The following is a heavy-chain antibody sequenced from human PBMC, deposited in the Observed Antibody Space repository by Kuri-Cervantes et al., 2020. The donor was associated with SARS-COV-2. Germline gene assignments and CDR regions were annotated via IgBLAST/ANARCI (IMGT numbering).Heavy chain of an antibody. CDR3: AKDRAGVHDF. Sequence: GGSLRLSCAASGFNFSRTDMHWVRQAPGKGLEWVTFISSDGKNKKCMASGKGRFTISGDNSQNTLHLQMKSLRDEDTAIYYCAKDRAGVHDFWGQGTLVTVSS. V-gene: IGHV3-30*18. CDR2: ISSDGKNK. D-gene: IGHD2-21*01. CDR1: GFNFSRTD. J-gene: IGHJ4*02.